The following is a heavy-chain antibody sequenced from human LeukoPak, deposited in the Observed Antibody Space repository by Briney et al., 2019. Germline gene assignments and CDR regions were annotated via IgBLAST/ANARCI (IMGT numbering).Heavy chain of an antibody. Sequence: AGSLLLSCTASGVSVIHNNMNWVRPARGRGLEWVALIYSGGNTHYADSVKGRFTISRDNSKNTLYLQMSSLRVEDTAVYYCTRDTPGIAASVSGGWGQGTLVTVSS. CDR2: IYSGGNT. CDR1: GVSVIHNN. D-gene: IGHD6-13*01. J-gene: IGHJ4*02. V-gene: IGHV3-53*01. CDR3: TRDTPGIAASVSGG.